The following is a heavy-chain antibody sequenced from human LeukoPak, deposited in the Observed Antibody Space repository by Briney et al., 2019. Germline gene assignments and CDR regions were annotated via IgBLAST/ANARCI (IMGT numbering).Heavy chain of an antibody. V-gene: IGHV3-21*01. D-gene: IGHD6-6*01. CDR3: ASILARFDY. CDR1: GFSFSSYS. J-gene: IGHJ4*02. Sequence: GGSLRLSCAASGFSFSSYSMNWVRQAPGKGLEWVSSISSSSRYIYYADSVKGRFTISRDNAKTSLYLQMNSLRAAVTAVYYCASILARFDYWGQGTLVTVSS. CDR2: ISSSSRYI.